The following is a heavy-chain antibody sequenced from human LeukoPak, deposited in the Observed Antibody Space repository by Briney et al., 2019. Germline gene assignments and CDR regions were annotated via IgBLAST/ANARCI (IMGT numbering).Heavy chain of an antibody. Sequence: GGSLRLSCAASGFTFSSYWMSWVRQAPGKRLEWAANIKQDGSEKYYVDSVKGRFTISRDNAKNSLYLQMNSLRAEDTAVYYCARFRGSSWYGSVDYWGQGTLVTVSS. CDR2: IKQDGSEK. V-gene: IGHV3-7*01. CDR3: ARFRGSSWYGSVDY. CDR1: GFTFSSYW. D-gene: IGHD6-13*01. J-gene: IGHJ4*02.